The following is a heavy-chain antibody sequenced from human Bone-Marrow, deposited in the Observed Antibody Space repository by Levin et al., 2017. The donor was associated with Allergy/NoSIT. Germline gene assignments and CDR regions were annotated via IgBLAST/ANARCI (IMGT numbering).Heavy chain of an antibody. CDR2: ITGSGGST. Sequence: GGSLRLSCAASGFTFSSYSMIWVRQAPGKGLEWVSVITGSGGSTFYADSLKGRFTISRDNSKNTLYLQMNSLRAEDTAVYYCAGKVAGSSRPFDYWGQGTLVTVSA. D-gene: IGHD6-6*01. CDR1: GFTFSSYS. V-gene: IGHV3-23*01. CDR3: AGKVAGSSRPFDY. J-gene: IGHJ4*02.